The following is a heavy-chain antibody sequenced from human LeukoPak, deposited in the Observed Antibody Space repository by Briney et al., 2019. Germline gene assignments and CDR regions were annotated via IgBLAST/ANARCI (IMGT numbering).Heavy chain of an antibody. V-gene: IGHV3-23*01. CDR1: GFTFSSYA. CDR2: ISGSGGST. J-gene: IGHJ4*02. CDR3: AKRIRYSSSWYYFDY. Sequence: GGSLRLSCAASGFTFSSYAMSWVRQAPGKGLEWVSTISGSGGSTYYADSVKGRFTISRDNAKNTLYLQMNSLRAEDTAVYYCAKRIRYSSSWYYFDYWGQGTLVTVSS. D-gene: IGHD6-13*01.